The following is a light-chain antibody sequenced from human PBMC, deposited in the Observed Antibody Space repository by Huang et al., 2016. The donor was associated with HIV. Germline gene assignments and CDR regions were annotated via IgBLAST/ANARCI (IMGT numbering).Light chain of an antibody. CDR2: AAS. Sequence: IQLTQSPSSLSASVGDRVTITCRASQGIRSYLAWYQQKLEKAPKLLIYAASTLQSGVPSRFSGSGSGTDFTLTISSLQPEDFATYYCQQLNSYPLTFGGGTKVEIK. J-gene: IGKJ4*01. CDR3: QQLNSYPLT. CDR1: QGIRSY. V-gene: IGKV1-9*01.